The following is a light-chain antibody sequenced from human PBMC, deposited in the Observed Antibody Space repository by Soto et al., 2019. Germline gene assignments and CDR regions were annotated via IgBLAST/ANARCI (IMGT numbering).Light chain of an antibody. Sequence: EIVMTQSPLSLPVTPGEPASISCRSSQSLLHSNGHNYLVWYLQKPGQSPQLLIYWGSNRASGVPDRFSGGGSGTDYTLKISRVEAEDVGIYYCMQGIQTPISFGQGTRLEIK. CDR3: MQGIQTPIS. J-gene: IGKJ5*01. CDR2: WGS. CDR1: QSLLHSNGHNY. V-gene: IGKV2-28*01.